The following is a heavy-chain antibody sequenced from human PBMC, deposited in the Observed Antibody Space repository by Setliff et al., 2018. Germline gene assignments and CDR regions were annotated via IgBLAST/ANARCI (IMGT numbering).Heavy chain of an antibody. D-gene: IGHD6-19*01. Sequence: SETLSLTCAIYGESSSGYYWSWIRQSPGKTLEWIGEIMDGRDTVYNPSLESRVTISVDTSKNQFSLNLTSVTAADTAVYYCARASSGWYSAYYYYMDVWGKGTTV. V-gene: IGHV4-34*12. CDR1: GESSSGYY. CDR2: IMDGRDT. J-gene: IGHJ6*03. CDR3: ARASSGWYSAYYYYMDV.